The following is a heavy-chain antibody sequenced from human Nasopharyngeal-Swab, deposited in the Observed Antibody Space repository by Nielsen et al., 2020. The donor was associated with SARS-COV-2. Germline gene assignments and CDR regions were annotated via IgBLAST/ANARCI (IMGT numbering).Heavy chain of an antibody. V-gene: IGHV4-31*03. CDR1: GGSISSVGYY. CDR2: IYYSGST. J-gene: IGHJ6*02. CDR3: ARDHRVLNMVRGVIIRDYGMDV. Sequence: SETLSLTCTVSGGSISSVGYYWSWILQHPGKGLEWIGYIYYSGSTYYNPSLKSRVTISVDTSKNQFSLKLSSVTAADTAVYYCARDHRVLNMVRGVIIRDYGMDVWGQGTTVTVSS. D-gene: IGHD3-10*01.